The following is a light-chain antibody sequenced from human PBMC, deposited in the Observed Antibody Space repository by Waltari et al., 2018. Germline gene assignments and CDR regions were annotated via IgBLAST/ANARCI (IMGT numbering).Light chain of an antibody. CDR2: GAS. CDR1: QSVSRS. J-gene: IGKJ1*01. CDR3: QHYVRLPVS. Sequence: EIVFTQSPGTLSLSPGERATLSCRASQSVSRSLAWYQQKPGQAPRLLIYGASSRATGVPDRFIGSGSGTDFSLTISRLEPEDFAVYYCQHYVRLPVSFGQGTKVEIK. V-gene: IGKV3-20*01.